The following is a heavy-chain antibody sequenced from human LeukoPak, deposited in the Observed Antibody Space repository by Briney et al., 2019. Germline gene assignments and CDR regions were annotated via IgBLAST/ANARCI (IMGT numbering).Heavy chain of an antibody. Sequence: PGGSLRLSCAASGFTFSNSGMNWVRQAPGKGLEWVSYSSSSGSSIYYADSVKGRFTISRDNAKRSLYLQMNSLRAEDTAVYYCARDGWLDYWGQGTLVTVSS. CDR1: GFTFSNSG. CDR2: SSSSGSSI. V-gene: IGHV3-48*03. CDR3: ARDGWLDY. D-gene: IGHD3-22*01. J-gene: IGHJ4*02.